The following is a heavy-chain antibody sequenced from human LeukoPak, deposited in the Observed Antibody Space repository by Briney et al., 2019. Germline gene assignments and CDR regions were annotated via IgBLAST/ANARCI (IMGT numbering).Heavy chain of an antibody. CDR3: ARYGDYVI. V-gene: IGHV3-74*01. Sequence: GGSLRLSCAASGFTFSSYSMNWVRQAPGKGPGWVSRINSDGSETRYADSVKGRFTISRDNAKNTVYLQMNSLRADDTAVYYCARYGDYVIWGQGTLVTVSS. D-gene: IGHD4-17*01. CDR1: GFTFSSYS. J-gene: IGHJ4*02. CDR2: INSDGSET.